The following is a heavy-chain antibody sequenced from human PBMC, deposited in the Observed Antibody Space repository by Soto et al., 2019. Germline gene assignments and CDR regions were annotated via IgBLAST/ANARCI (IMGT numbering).Heavy chain of an antibody. D-gene: IGHD2-15*01. J-gene: IGHJ6*02. Sequence: GGSLRLSCTASGFTFGDYAMSWFRQAPGKGREWVGFIRSKAYGGTTEYAQSVKGRFTISRYDSKSIAYLQMNSLKSEETAVYYCTRWRGGYCNGGSRCRYYYYYYGMDVWGQGTTVTVSS. CDR1: GFTFGDYA. CDR3: TRWRGGYCNGGSRCRYYYYYYGMDV. CDR2: IRSKAYGGTT. V-gene: IGHV3-49*03.